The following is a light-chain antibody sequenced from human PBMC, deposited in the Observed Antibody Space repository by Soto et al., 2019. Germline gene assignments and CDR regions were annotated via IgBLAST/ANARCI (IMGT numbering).Light chain of an antibody. Sequence: QPVLTQPPSASGTPGQRVTISCSGSSSNIGTNYVYWYQQLPGMAPKLLIYRSDQRPSGVPDRLSGSKSGTSASLAISGLRSEDEADYYCATSDDTLSGVVFGGGTKLTVL. CDR3: ATSDDTLSGVV. J-gene: IGLJ2*01. CDR2: RSD. CDR1: SSNIGTNY. V-gene: IGLV1-47*01.